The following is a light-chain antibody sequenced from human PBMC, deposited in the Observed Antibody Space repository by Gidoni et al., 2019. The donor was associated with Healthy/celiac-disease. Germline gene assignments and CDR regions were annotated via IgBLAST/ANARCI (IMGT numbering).Light chain of an antibody. CDR2: GAS. J-gene: IGKJ4*01. V-gene: IGKV3-15*01. CDR1: QSVSSN. Sequence: EIVMTQSPATLSVSPGERATISCRASQSVSSNLAWYQQKPGQAPRLLIYGASTRATGIPARFSGSGSGTEFTLTISSLQSEDFAVYYCQQYNNWPSLTFGGXTKVEIK. CDR3: QQYNNWPSLT.